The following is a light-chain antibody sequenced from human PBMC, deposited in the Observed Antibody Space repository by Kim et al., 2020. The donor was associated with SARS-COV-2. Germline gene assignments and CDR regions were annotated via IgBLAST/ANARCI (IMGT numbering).Light chain of an antibody. CDR2: DAS. CDR1: QNNRKY. V-gene: IGKV1-33*01. Sequence: VGDRVTITCQASQNNRKYLNWYQQKPGKAPKLLIYDASNLETGVSSRFSGSGSGTHFTFTISSLQPEDIGTYYCQQYDNLLLSITFGQGTRLEIK. J-gene: IGKJ5*01. CDR3: QQYDNLLLSIT.